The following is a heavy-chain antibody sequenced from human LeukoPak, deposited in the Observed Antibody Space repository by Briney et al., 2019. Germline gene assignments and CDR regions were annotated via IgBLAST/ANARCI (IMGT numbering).Heavy chain of an antibody. D-gene: IGHD7-27*01. Sequence: GGSLRLSCAASGFTFSSYSMNWVRQAPGKGLEWVSYISSSSSTIYYADSVKGRFTISRHNSKNTLYLQMNSLRAEDTAVYYCARGKTGDRAAFDIWGQGTMVTVSS. CDR3: ARGKTGDRAAFDI. CDR1: GFTFSSYS. V-gene: IGHV3-48*01. J-gene: IGHJ3*02. CDR2: ISSSSSTI.